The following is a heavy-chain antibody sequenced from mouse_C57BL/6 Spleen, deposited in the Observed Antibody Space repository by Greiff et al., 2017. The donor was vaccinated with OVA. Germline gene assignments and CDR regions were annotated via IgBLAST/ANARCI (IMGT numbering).Heavy chain of an antibody. V-gene: IGHV1-59*01. CDR3: ARHYGSSYWYFDV. Sequence: QVQLQQSGAELVRPGTSVKLSCKASGYTFTSYWMHWVKQRPGQGLEWIGVIDPSDSYTNYNQKFKGKATLTVDTSSSTAYMQLSSLTSEDSAVHYCARHYGSSYWYFDVWGTGTTVTVSS. J-gene: IGHJ1*03. CDR2: IDPSDSYT. D-gene: IGHD1-1*01. CDR1: GYTFTSYW.